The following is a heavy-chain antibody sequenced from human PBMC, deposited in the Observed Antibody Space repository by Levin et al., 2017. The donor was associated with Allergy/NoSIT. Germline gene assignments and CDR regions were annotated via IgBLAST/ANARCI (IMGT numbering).Heavy chain of an antibody. V-gene: IGHV4-34*01. Sequence: SETLSLTCAVYGGSLSGYYWTWIKQSPGKGLQWIGEINHSGSTKYNPSLKSRVTISLDKSKNQLSLKMTSVTAADTAVYYCARGAVLTGYYAMGSYFDFWGHGILVTVSS. CDR1: GGSLSGYY. CDR2: INHSGST. CDR3: ARGAVLTGYYAMGSYFDF. J-gene: IGHJ4*01. D-gene: IGHD3-9*01.